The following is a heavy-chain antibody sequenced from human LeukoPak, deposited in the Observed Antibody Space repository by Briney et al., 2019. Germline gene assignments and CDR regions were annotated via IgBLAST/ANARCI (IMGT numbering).Heavy chain of an antibody. D-gene: IGHD3-22*01. J-gene: IGHJ3*02. CDR3: ASRPGYYYDSSGYQGRGAFDI. V-gene: IGHV4-31*03. CDR1: GGSISSGGYY. CDR2: IYYSRST. Sequence: SQTLSLTCTVCGGSISSGGYYWSWIRQHPGRGLEWIGYIYYSRSTYYNPSLKSRVTISVDTSKNQFSLKLSSVTAADTAVYYCASRPGYYYDSSGYQGRGAFDIWGQGTMLTVSS.